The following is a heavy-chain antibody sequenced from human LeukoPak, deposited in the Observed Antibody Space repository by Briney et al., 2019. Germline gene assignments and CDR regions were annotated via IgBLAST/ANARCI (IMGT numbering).Heavy chain of an antibody. Sequence: GGSLRLSCAASGFTFSDYYMSWIRQAPGKRLEWVSYIDTSSSPIYYADSVKGRFTISRDNSKNTLYLQMNSLRAEDTAVYYCAKDPSGRWMGYFDYWGQGTLVTVSS. CDR1: GFTFSDYY. V-gene: IGHV3-11*04. CDR2: IDTSSSPI. CDR3: AKDPSGRWMGYFDY. J-gene: IGHJ4*02. D-gene: IGHD3-3*01.